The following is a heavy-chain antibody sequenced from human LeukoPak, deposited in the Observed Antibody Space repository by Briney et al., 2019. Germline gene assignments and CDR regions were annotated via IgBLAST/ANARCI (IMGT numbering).Heavy chain of an antibody. Sequence: ASVKVSCKASGYTFTSYDINWVRQATGQGLEWMGWMNPNSGNTGYAQEFQGRVTITRNTSVSTAYMELSSLRSEDTAVYYCARGPRSIVVVPAAIRPDYYYYYMDVWGKGTTVTVSS. J-gene: IGHJ6*03. D-gene: IGHD2-2*02. CDR2: MNPNSGNT. CDR1: GYTFTSYD. V-gene: IGHV1-8*03. CDR3: ARGPRSIVVVPAAIRPDYYYYYMDV.